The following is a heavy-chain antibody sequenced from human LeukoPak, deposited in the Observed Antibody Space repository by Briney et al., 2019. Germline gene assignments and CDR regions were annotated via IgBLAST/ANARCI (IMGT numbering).Heavy chain of an antibody. CDR2: INHSGST. D-gene: IGHD2-21*02. CDR1: GGSFSNYY. J-gene: IGHJ3*02. Sequence: SETLSLTCAVYGGSFSNYYWSWIRQPPGKGLEWIGEINHSGSTNYNPSLKSRVTISVDTSKNQFSLKLSSVTAADTAVYYCARGAIVVVTAMGAFDIWGQGTMVTVSS. CDR3: ARGAIVVVTAMGAFDI. V-gene: IGHV4-34*01.